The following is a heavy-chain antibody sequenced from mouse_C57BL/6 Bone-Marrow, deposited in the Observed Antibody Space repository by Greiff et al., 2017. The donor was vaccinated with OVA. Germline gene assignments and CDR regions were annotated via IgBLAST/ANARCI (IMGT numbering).Heavy chain of an antibody. CDR3: ARRDYGSSPWFAY. J-gene: IGHJ3*01. CDR1: GYTFTSYW. D-gene: IGHD1-1*01. Sequence: QVQLKQPGAELVKPGASVKMSCKASGYTFTSYWITWVKQRPGQGLEWIGDIYPGSGSTNYNAKFKSKATLTVDTSSSTAYMQLSSLTSEDSAVYYCARRDYGSSPWFAYWGQGTLVTVSA. V-gene: IGHV1-55*01. CDR2: IYPGSGST.